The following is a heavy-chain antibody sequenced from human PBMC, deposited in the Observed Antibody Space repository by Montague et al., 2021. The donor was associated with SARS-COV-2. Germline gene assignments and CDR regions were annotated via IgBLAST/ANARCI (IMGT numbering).Heavy chain of an antibody. Sequence: SETLSLTCTVSGGSISSSSYYWGWIRQPPGKGPEWIGSIYYSGTTFYNPSLRSRVTMSVDASKNQFSLRLSSVTAADTAVFYCAREDARDWYFDLRGRGTLVTVSS. D-gene: IGHD2-8*01. CDR2: IYYSGTT. V-gene: IGHV4-39*02. J-gene: IGHJ2*01. CDR1: GGSISSSSYY. CDR3: AREDARDWYFDL.